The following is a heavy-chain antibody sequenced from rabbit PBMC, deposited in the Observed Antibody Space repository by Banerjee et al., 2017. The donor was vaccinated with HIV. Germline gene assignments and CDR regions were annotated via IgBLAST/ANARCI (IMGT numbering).Heavy chain of an antibody. CDR2: IYAGSSGST. V-gene: IGHV1S40*01. CDR1: GFSFSSNA. J-gene: IGHJ4*01. CDR3: ARGVYTYGYAGYAYATEYYFNL. Sequence: QSLEESGGDLVKPGASLTLTCTASGFSFSSNAMCWFRQAPGKGLEWIACIYAGSSGSTYYASWAKGRFTISKTSSTTVTLQMTSLTAADTATYFCARGVYTYGYAGYAYATEYYFNLWGQGTLVTVS. D-gene: IGHD6-1*01.